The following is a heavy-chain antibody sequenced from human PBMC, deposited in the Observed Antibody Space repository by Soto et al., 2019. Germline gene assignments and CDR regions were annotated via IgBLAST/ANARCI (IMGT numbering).Heavy chain of an antibody. V-gene: IGHV4-30-4*01. CDR2: IYYSGST. CDR1: GGSISSGDYY. J-gene: IGHJ6*02. D-gene: IGHD2-2*01. Sequence: SETLSLTCTVSGGSISSGDYYWSWIRQPPGKGLEWIGYIYYSGSTYYNPSLKSRVTISVDTSKNQFSLKLSSVTAADTAVYYCATAEQIKDIVLVPAALYYYYYGMDVWGQGTTVTVSS. CDR3: ATAEQIKDIVLVPAALYYYYYGMDV.